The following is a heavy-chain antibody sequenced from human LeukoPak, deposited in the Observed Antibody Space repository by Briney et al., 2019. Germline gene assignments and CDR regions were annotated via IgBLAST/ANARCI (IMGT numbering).Heavy chain of an antibody. Sequence: SQTLSLTCTVSGGSISSGDYYWSWIRQPPGKGLEWIGYIYYSGSTYYNPSLKSRVTISVDTSKNQFSLKLSSVTAADTAVYYCAREVDNPYRYFDLWGRGTLVTVSS. V-gene: IGHV4-30-4*08. D-gene: IGHD1-1*01. J-gene: IGHJ2*01. CDR2: IYYSGST. CDR3: AREVDNPYRYFDL. CDR1: GGSISSGDYY.